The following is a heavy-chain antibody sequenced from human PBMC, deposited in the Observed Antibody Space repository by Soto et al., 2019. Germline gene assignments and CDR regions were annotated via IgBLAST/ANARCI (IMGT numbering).Heavy chain of an antibody. V-gene: IGHV4-34*01. CDR1: AGSSSGYY. CDR2: SLYGGST. J-gene: IGHJ4*02. D-gene: IGHD3-22*01. Sequence: SETLSLTWAVYAGSSSGYYSSWIRQLPENGRGWIGESLYGGSTNYNPSLRSRVTRSVDTSKNHLSLKLSSVTAADTAVYYCARGMDDRSGYYYEGISFDYWGQGTRVT. CDR3: ARGMDDRSGYYYEGISFDY.